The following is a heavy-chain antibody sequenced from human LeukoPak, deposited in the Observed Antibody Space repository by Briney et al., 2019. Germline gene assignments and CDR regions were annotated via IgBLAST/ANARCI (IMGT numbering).Heavy chain of an antibody. CDR3: AKDLSWFGGSLATFGY. J-gene: IGHJ4*02. D-gene: IGHD3-10*01. CDR1: GFTFSRYA. CDR2: IGGSGGTT. Sequence: GGSLRLSCAASGFTFSRYAMSWVRQAPGKGLEWVSSIGGSGGTTYYADSVQGRFTISRDNSKHTLYLQMNSLSAEDTAVYYCAKDLSWFGGSLATFGYWGQGTLATVSS. V-gene: IGHV3-23*01.